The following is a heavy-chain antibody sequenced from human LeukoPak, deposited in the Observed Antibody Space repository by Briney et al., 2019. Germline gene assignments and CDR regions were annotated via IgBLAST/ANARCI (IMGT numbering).Heavy chain of an antibody. V-gene: IGHV4-30-4*08. CDR2: IYYSGST. Sequence: SQTLSLACTVSGGSISSGDYYWSWIRQPPGKGLEWIGYIYYSGSTYYNPSLKSRVTISVDTSKNQFSLKLSSVTAADTAVYYCARDLVLARLFDYWGQGTLVTVSS. D-gene: IGHD3-3*01. J-gene: IGHJ4*02. CDR3: ARDLVLARLFDY. CDR1: GGSISSGDYY.